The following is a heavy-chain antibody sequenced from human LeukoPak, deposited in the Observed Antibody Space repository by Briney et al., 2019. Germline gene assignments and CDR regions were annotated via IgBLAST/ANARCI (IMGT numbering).Heavy chain of an antibody. J-gene: IGHJ4*02. CDR1: GFTFSTYP. D-gene: IGHD3/OR15-3a*01. V-gene: IGHV3-23*01. CDR3: ASQGTGYHSV. CDR2: ISENGAGT. Sequence: PGASLRLSCAASGFTFSTYPMSWVRQAPGKGLEWVSSISENGAGTYYAGSAKGRFTISRDNSRNTMYLQMHSLRVGDTAVYYCASQGTGYHSVWGQGTLVTVSS.